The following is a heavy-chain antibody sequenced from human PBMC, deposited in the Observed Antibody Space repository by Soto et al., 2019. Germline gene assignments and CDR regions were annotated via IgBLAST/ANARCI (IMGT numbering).Heavy chain of an antibody. CDR2: IRQDGREI. Sequence: PGGSLSLSCVASGFTFSDYWMGWVRQAPGKGLEWVANIRQDGREIYFVDSLKGRFTISRDNARNSLYLQMNSLRTEDTAVYFCARGQNYRHDSWGQGTLVTVSS. V-gene: IGHV3-7*01. J-gene: IGHJ5*01. CDR3: ARGQNYRHDS. D-gene: IGHD3-16*02. CDR1: GFTFSDYW.